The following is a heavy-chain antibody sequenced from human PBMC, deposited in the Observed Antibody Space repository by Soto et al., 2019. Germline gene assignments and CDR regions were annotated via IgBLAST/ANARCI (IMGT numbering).Heavy chain of an antibody. CDR1: GGTFSSYA. V-gene: IGHV1-69*13. CDR2: IIPIFGTA. CDR3: ARGYRDSGWSPAGY. J-gene: IGHJ4*02. Sequence: ASVKVSCKASGGTFSSYAISWVRQAPGQGLEWMGGIIPIFGTANYAQKFQGRVTITADESTSTAYMELSSLRSEDTAVYYCARGYRDSGWSPAGYWGQGTLVTVSS. D-gene: IGHD6-19*01.